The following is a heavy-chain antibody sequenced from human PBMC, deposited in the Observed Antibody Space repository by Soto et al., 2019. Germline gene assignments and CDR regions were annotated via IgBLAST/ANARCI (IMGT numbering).Heavy chain of an antibody. D-gene: IGHD6-13*01. CDR2: IKSKTDGGTT. CDR3: ARSLLDEYSSSWRSAYYGMDV. CDR1: GFTFSNAW. V-gene: IGHV3-15*01. Sequence: GGSLRLCCAASGFTFSNAWMSWVRQAPGKGLEWVGRIKSKTDGGTTDYAAPVKGRFTISRDDSKNTLYLQMNSLKTEDTAVYYCARSLLDEYSSSWRSAYYGMDVWGQGTTVTVS. J-gene: IGHJ6*02.